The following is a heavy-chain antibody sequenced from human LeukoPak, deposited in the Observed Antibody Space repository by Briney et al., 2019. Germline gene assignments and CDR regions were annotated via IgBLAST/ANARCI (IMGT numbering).Heavy chain of an antibody. CDR2: IWSDGSNK. CDR3: AKDAQRGFDYSNSLEH. D-gene: IGHD4-11*01. J-gene: IGHJ4*01. V-gene: IGHV3-33*06. CDR1: GFTFSHYG. Sequence: GGSLRLSCAASGFTFSHYGMHWVRQPPGKGLEGVAVIWSDGSNKFYADSVKGRFTISRDNFKNTVFLQMNSLRTGDTALYYCAKDAQRGFDYSNSLEHWGQGSLVTVSS.